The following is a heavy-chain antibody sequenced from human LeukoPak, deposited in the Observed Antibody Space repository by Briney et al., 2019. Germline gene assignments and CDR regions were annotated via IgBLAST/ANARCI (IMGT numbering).Heavy chain of an antibody. V-gene: IGHV3-7*01. CDR2: IKQDGSEK. Sequence: GGSLRLACAASGFTFSSYAMSWVRQAPGKGLEWVANIKQDGSEKYYADSVKGRFTISRDNSKNTLYLQMNSLRPEDTAVYYCAGPRNYSPFDYWGQGTLVTVSS. D-gene: IGHD5-18*01. CDR1: GFTFSSYA. CDR3: AGPRNYSPFDY. J-gene: IGHJ4*02.